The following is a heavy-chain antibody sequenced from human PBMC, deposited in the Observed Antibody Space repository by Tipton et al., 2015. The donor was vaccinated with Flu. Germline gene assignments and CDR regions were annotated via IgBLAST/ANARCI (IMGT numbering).Heavy chain of an antibody. CDR3: ARHKVVFSITPGNWFDP. Sequence: TLSLTCTVSGGSIGSSPYYSAWIRQPPGKGLEWIGTIYYSGTTYYNPSLKSRITISVDTSRNRFSLNLSAVTAADTAVYYCARHKVVFSITPGNWFDPWGQGTLVTVSS. CDR1: GGSIGSSPYY. CDR2: IYYSGTT. D-gene: IGHD2-21*01. V-gene: IGHV4-39*01. J-gene: IGHJ5*02.